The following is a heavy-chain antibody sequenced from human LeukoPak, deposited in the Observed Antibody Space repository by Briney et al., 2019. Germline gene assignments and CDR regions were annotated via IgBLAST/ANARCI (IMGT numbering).Heavy chain of an antibody. CDR1: GYTFSSYG. CDR2: ISAYNGNT. J-gene: IGHJ6*03. CDR3: ARRGGKNYGDYVLYYSYMDV. D-gene: IGHD4-17*01. Sequence: APVKVSCKASGYTFSSYGINWVRQAPGQGLEWMGWISAYNGNTNYAQKIQGRVTMTTDTSTGTAYMELRSLRSDGTAVYYCARRGGKNYGDYVLYYSYMDVWGKGTTATVSS. V-gene: IGHV1-18*01.